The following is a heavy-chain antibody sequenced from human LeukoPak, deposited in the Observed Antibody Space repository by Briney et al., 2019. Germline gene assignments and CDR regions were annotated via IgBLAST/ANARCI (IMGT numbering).Heavy chain of an antibody. J-gene: IGHJ4*02. Sequence: GSLRLSCAASDFTVSNMYMTWVRQAPGKGLEWVSLIYSDGRTDYADSVKGRFTISRDNSKNTLYLQMNSLRAEDTAVYYCAKVPLRSGWKVFDYWGQGTLVTVSS. CDR2: IYSDGRT. CDR3: AKVPLRSGWKVFDY. D-gene: IGHD6-19*01. CDR1: DFTVSNMY. V-gene: IGHV3-53*01.